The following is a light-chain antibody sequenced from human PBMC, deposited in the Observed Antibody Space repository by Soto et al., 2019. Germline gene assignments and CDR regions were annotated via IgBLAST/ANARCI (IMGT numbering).Light chain of an antibody. J-gene: IGKJ4*01. CDR2: AAS. CDR1: QGIRNY. V-gene: IGKV1-27*01. CDR3: QNYNSAPLT. Sequence: DIQMTQSPSSLSASVGDRVTISCRASQGIRNYLVWYRQKVGKVPKLLIYAASTLQSGVPSRFSGSGSGTDFTLTISSLQPEDVATYYCQNYNSAPLTFGGGTKVDTK.